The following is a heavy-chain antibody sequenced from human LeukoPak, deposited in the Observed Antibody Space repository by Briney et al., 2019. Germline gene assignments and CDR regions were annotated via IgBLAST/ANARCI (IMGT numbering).Heavy chain of an antibody. CDR1: GYTFTGYY. CDR2: INPNSGGT. J-gene: IGHJ6*03. D-gene: IGHD5-18*01. CDR3: ARTAPGNYYYYMDV. V-gene: IGHV1-2*02. Sequence: ASVKVSCKASGYTFTGYYVLWVRQAPGQGLEWMGWINPNSGGTKYAQKFQGRVTMTRDTSISTAYMELSRLRSDDTAVYYCARTAPGNYYYYMDVWGKGTTVTVSS.